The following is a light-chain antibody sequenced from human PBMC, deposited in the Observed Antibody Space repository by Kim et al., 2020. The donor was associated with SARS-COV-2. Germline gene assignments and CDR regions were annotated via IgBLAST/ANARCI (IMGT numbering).Light chain of an antibody. J-gene: IGKJ2*01. CDR3: QQSYTTPIYT. V-gene: IGKV1-39*01. CDR1: QRVYSH. CDR2: AAS. Sequence: SVGDRVTLTVRASQRVYSHLNWYQQKPGKPPRLLIYAASSLYSGVPSRFSGSGSGTDFTLTISSLQPEDFATYYCQQSYTTPIYTFGQGTKLEIK.